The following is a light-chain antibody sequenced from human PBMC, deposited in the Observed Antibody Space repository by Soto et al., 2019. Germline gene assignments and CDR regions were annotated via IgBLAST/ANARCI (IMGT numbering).Light chain of an antibody. Sequence: DIPMTQSPSSLSASVGDRVTITCRASESIARHLNWYQQKPGKAPKLLIYVASSLQDSVPSRFRGGGSGTDFTLIISNLQPEDFTTYYCQQTYSTLSITFGQGTRLEIK. V-gene: IGKV1-39*01. J-gene: IGKJ5*01. CDR1: ESIARH. CDR3: QQTYSTLSIT. CDR2: VAS.